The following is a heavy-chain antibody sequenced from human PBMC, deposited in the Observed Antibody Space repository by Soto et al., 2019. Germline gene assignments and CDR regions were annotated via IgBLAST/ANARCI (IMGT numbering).Heavy chain of an antibody. D-gene: IGHD6-13*01. CDR3: ARVSSSWSNYFDY. CDR2: IYYSGST. J-gene: IGHJ4*02. V-gene: IGHV4-59*01. CDR1: GGSMSSYS. Sequence: ETLSLTCTVSGGSMSSYSWTWIRQPPGKGLEWIGYIYYSGSTSYNPSLKSRVTISIDTSKNQFSLKVNSVTAADTAVYYCARVSSSWSNYFDYWGQGTPVTVSS.